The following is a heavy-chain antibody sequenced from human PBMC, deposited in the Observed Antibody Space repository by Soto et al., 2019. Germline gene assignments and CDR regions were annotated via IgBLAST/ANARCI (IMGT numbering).Heavy chain of an antibody. V-gene: IGHV3-23*01. CDR1: GFTFSSYA. Sequence: EVQLLESGGGLVQPGGSLRLSCAASGFTFSSYAMSWVRQAPGKGLEWVSAISGSGGSTYYADSVKGRFTISRDNSKNALYLQMNSLRAEDTPVYYCAKDRGITMIVVVTNRGQGTLVTVSS. J-gene: IGHJ4*02. CDR3: AKDRGITMIVVVTN. D-gene: IGHD3-22*01. CDR2: ISGSGGST.